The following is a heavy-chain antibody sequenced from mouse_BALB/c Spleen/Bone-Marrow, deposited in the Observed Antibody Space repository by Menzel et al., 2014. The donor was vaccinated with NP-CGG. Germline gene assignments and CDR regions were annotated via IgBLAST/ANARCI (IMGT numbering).Heavy chain of an antibody. CDR1: GYSITSGYS. CDR3: ARRGNRLTHYFDY. V-gene: IGHV3-1*02. CDR2: IQYSGNT. Sequence: DVKLQESGPDLVKPSQSLSLTCTVTGYSITSGYSWHWIRQFPGNKLEWMGYIQYSGNTNYNPSLKSRISITRDTSKNQFFLQLNSVTTEDTATYYCARRGNRLTHYFDYWGQGTTLTVSS. J-gene: IGHJ2*01. D-gene: IGHD2-1*01.